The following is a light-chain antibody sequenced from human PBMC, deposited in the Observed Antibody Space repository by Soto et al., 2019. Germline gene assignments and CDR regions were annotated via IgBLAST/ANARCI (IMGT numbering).Light chain of an antibody. CDR3: QQYSNWPLIT. CDR1: QSVSSN. V-gene: IGKV3-15*01. Sequence: EVVLTQSPGTLSLSPGERATLSCRASQSVSSNLAWYQQKRGQAPRLLIYGTSTRATGIPARFSGSGSGTEFTLTISSLQSEDFAVYYCQQYSNWPLITFGQGTRLEI. CDR2: GTS. J-gene: IGKJ5*01.